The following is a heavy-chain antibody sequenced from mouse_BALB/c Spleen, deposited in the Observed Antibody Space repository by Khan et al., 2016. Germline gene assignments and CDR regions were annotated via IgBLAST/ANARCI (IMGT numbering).Heavy chain of an antibody. CDR1: GFTFTDYY. CDR2: IRNKAGGYTT. D-gene: IGHD4-1*01. CDR3: ASLAGTIAY. J-gene: IGHJ3*01. Sequence: EVELVESGGGLVQTGGSLRLSCATSGFTFTDYYMTWVRQPPGKALEWLGFIRNKAGGYTTEYSASVKGRFTISRDTSQSSLYLQMNTLGAEDSATYYFASLAGTIAYWGQGTLVTVSA. V-gene: IGHV7-3*02.